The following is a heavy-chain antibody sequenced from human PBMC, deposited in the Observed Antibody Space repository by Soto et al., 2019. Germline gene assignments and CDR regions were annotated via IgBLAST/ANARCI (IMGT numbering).Heavy chain of an antibody. CDR3: ATCHDDEWESYRHRY. J-gene: IGHJ4*02. D-gene: IGHD3-16*02. CDR1: GLAFRSFF. CDR2: INQDGRDA. Sequence: EVQLVESGGGLVRPGGSLRLSCAASGLAFRSFFMSWVRQAPGGGLEWVANINQDGRDAYYSDSVRDRFTISRHNADNALVLHMSSLGAEDTAVYYCATCHDDEWESYRHRYWGQGTLVTVSS. V-gene: IGHV3-7*01.